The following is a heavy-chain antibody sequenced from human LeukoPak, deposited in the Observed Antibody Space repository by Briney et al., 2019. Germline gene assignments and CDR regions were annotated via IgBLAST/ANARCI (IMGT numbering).Heavy chain of an antibody. Sequence: GASVKVSCKASVYTFTSYGISWVRQAPGQGLEWMGWISAYNGNTNYAQKLQGRVTMTTDTSTSTAYMELRSLRSDDTGVYYCARVIMITFGAVIPFSYDSSGYPYFDYWGQGTLVTVSS. CDR1: VYTFTSYG. V-gene: IGHV1-18*01. CDR3: ARVIMITFGAVIPFSYDSSGYPYFDY. CDR2: ISAYNGNT. J-gene: IGHJ4*02. D-gene: IGHD3-16*02.